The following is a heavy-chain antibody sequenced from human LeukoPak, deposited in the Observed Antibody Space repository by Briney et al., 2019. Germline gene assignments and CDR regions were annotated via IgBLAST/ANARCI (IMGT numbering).Heavy chain of an antibody. CDR3: AGGRYSSSSGGVDY. Sequence: SVKVSCKASGGTFSSYAISWVRQAPGQGLEWMGRIIPIFGTANYAQKFQGRVTIPTDESTSTAYMELSSLRSEDMAVHYCAGGRYSSSSGGVDYWGQGTLVTVSS. J-gene: IGHJ4*02. CDR2: IIPIFGTA. D-gene: IGHD6-6*01. CDR1: GGTFSSYA. V-gene: IGHV1-69*05.